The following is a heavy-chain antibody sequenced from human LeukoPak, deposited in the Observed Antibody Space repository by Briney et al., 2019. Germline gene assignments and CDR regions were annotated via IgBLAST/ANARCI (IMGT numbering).Heavy chain of an antibody. J-gene: IGHJ4*02. Sequence: ASVKVSCKASGYTFSNYGISWVRQAPGLGLELIGWTSYNGNTNYAQKFQDRVTMTTDTSTTTAYMELRSLESDDTAVYYCARHSGSGWQALGYWGQGTLVTVSS. CDR1: GYTFSNYG. CDR2: TSYNGNT. V-gene: IGHV1-18*04. CDR3: ARHSGSGWQALGY. D-gene: IGHD6-19*01.